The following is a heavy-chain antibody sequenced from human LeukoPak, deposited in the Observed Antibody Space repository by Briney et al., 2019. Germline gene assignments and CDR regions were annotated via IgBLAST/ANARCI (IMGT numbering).Heavy chain of an antibody. CDR2: IYTGGST. Sequence: SETLSLTCTVSGGSISSYYWSWIRQPPGKGLEWIGYIYTGGSTDYNPSLKSRVTMSVDTSKNQFSLKLNSVTAADTAVYYCARIGSSSCPDCNYWGQGTLVTVSS. CDR3: ARIGSSSCPDCNY. V-gene: IGHV4-4*08. D-gene: IGHD6-13*01. J-gene: IGHJ4*02. CDR1: GGSISSYY.